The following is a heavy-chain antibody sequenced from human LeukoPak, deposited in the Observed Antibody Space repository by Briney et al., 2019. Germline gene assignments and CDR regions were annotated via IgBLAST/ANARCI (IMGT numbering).Heavy chain of an antibody. CDR3: IILTLVTAPRRYMDV. D-gene: IGHD2-21*02. J-gene: IGHJ6*03. CDR1: GFTFSRFW. Sequence: GGSLGLSCAASGFTFSRFWMTWVRQAPGKGLEWVANIHPNGSEEYYVDSVKGRFTISRDNAKNSLYLQMDSLRAEDTAVYYCIILTLVTAPRRYMDVWGKGTTVTVFS. V-gene: IGHV3-7*01. CDR2: IHPNGSEE.